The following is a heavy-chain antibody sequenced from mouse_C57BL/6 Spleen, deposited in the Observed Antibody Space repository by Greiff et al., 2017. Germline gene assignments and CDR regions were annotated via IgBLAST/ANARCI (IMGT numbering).Heavy chain of an antibody. CDR2: IIFKSGNYAN. V-gene: IGHV6-3*01. D-gene: IGHD4-1*01. Sequence: EVQLEQSGGGLVQPGGSMKLSCVASGFTFSNYWMNWVRQSPEKGLEWVAQIIFKSGNYANHYADSVKGRFTISRDDSKSSVYLQMNNLRAEDTGIYYCTELGRYFDVWGTGTTVTVSS. J-gene: IGHJ1*03. CDR3: TELGRYFDV. CDR1: GFTFSNYW.